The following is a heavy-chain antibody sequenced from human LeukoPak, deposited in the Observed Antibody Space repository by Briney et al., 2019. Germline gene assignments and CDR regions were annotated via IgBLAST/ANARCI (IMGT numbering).Heavy chain of an antibody. CDR2: IRGNGGST. CDR3: ARGANGMDV. Sequence: GGSLRLSCAASGFTFYDYTMHWVRQAPGKGLEWISLIRGNGGSTDYADSVKGRFTISRDDSRTSLYLQMNSLRTEDTALYYCARGANGMDVWGQGTTVTVSS. J-gene: IGHJ6*02. CDR1: GFTFYDYT. V-gene: IGHV3-43*02.